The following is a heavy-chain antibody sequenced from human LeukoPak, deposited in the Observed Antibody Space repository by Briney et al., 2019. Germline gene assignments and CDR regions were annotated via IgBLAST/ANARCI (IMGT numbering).Heavy chain of an antibody. Sequence: GESLKISCKASGYRFTTDYIGWVRQMPGKGLEWMGIIYPDDSETNYSPSFQGHVSMPVDKSITTAYLQWSSLKASDTAIYYCARQAYGSHFDAFDIWGQGTMVTVSS. D-gene: IGHD3-22*01. CDR3: ARQAYGSHFDAFDI. CDR2: IYPDDSET. V-gene: IGHV5-51*01. J-gene: IGHJ3*02. CDR1: GYRFTTDY.